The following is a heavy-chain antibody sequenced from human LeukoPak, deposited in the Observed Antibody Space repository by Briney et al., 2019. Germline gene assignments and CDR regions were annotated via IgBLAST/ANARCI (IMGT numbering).Heavy chain of an antibody. CDR1: GFTVSSNY. V-gene: IGHV3-23*01. D-gene: IGHD3-3*01. Sequence: PGGSLRLSCAASGFTVSSNYMSWVRQAPGKGLEWVSAIGGSGGSTYYADSVKGRFTISRDNSKNTLYLQMTSLRAEDTAVYYCARGRGTIFGVVIIWFDPWGQGTLVTVSS. CDR3: ARGRGTIFGVVIIWFDP. CDR2: IGGSGGST. J-gene: IGHJ5*02.